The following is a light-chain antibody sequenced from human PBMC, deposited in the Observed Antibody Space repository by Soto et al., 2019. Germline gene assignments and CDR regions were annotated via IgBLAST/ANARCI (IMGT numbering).Light chain of an antibody. CDR2: SAF. CDR1: QSVSSNY. CDR3: QYYGSSPWT. J-gene: IGKJ1*01. V-gene: IGKV3-20*01. Sequence: EIVLTQSPGTLSLSPGERGTLSCRASQSVSSNYLAWYQQKPGQAPRLLIYSAFIRDTGIPDRFSGSRSGTDFTLTISSLEPEDFAVYYCQYYGSSPWTFGQGTKVEIK.